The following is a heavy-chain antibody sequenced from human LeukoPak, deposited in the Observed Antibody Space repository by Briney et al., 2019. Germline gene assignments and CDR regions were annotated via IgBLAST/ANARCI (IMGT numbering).Heavy chain of an antibody. J-gene: IGHJ3*02. CDR2: IYYSGST. D-gene: IGHD2-2*01. V-gene: IGHV4-31*03. Sequence: SQTLSLTCTVSGGSISSGGYYWSWIRQHPGKGLAWIGYIYYSGSTYYNPSLKCRVTISVDTSKNQFSLKLSSVTAADTAVYYCAREQVVPAALGAFDIWGQGTMVTVSS. CDR3: AREQVVPAALGAFDI. CDR1: GGSISSGGYY.